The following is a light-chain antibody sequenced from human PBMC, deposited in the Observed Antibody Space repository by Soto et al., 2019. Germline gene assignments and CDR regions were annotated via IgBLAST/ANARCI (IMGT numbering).Light chain of an antibody. CDR1: QSLRSAY. CDR2: GTS. J-gene: IGKJ4*01. V-gene: IGKV3D-15*01. Sequence: EIVLTQSPGTLSLSPGERATLSCRATQSLRSAYLAWYQQKPGQAPRLLIYGTSNRATDIPDRFSGSGSGTEFTLTINSLQSEDFAVYYCQRYNNWPLTFGGGTKVDIK. CDR3: QRYNNWPLT.